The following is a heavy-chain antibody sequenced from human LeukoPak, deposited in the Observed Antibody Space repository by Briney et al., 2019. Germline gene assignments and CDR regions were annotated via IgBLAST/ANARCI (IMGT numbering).Heavy chain of an antibody. V-gene: IGHV3-23*01. CDR1: GFTFSSYA. J-gene: IGHJ4*02. CDR3: ASAPRASVPPPFDY. Sequence: GGSLRLSCGASGFTFSSYALSWVRQTPGKGLEWVSGISNSGDSIYYADSVRGRFTISRDNSKRTLFLQMNGLRVEDTAVYYCASAPRASVPPPFDYWGQGTQVTVSS. CDR2: ISNSGDSI.